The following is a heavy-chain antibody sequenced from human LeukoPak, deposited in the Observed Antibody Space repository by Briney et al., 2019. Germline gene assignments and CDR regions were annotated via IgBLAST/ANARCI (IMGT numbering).Heavy chain of an antibody. Sequence: GGSLRLSCAASGFTFSTYAMTWVRQAPGKGLEWVSTITGSGGSTYYADSVKGRFTISRDNSKNTLFPHMNSLRAEDTAVYYCAKGLSDSGTYYSPFYYWGQGTLFTVS. D-gene: IGHD1-26*01. J-gene: IGHJ4*02. CDR3: AKGLSDSGTYYSPFYY. CDR2: ITGSGGST. CDR1: GFTFSTYA. V-gene: IGHV3-23*01.